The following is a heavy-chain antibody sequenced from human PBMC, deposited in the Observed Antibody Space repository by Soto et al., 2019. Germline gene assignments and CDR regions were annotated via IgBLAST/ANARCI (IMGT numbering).Heavy chain of an antibody. Sequence: PGESLKISCKGSGYSFTSYWIGWVRQMPGKGLEWMGIIYPGDSDTRYSPSFQGQVTIAADKSISTAYLQWSSLKASDTAMYYCARQGGCSGGSCPSNWLDPWGQGTLVTVSS. J-gene: IGHJ5*02. D-gene: IGHD2-15*01. CDR2: IYPGDSDT. CDR3: ARQGGCSGGSCPSNWLDP. CDR1: GYSFTSYW. V-gene: IGHV5-51*01.